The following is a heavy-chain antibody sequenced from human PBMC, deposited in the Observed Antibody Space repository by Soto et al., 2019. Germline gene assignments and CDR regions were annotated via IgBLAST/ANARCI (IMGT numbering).Heavy chain of an antibody. J-gene: IGHJ3*02. V-gene: IGHV3-30-3*01. Sequence: GGSLRLSCAASGFTFSSYAMHWVRQAPGKGLEWVAVISYDGSNKYYADSVKGRFTISRDNSKNTLYLQMNSLRAEDTAVYYCASIWERDAFDIWGRGTMVTVPS. CDR3: ASIWERDAFDI. CDR2: ISYDGSNK. D-gene: IGHD1-26*01. CDR1: GFTFSSYA.